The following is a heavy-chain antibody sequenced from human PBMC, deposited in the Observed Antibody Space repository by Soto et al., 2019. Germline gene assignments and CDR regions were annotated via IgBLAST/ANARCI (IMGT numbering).Heavy chain of an antibody. CDR2: ISYGGGDK. V-gene: IGHV3-30-3*01. CDR3: ARDRLFDSNTYYYNYGTDV. Sequence: GGSLRLSCAASGFTFNSYAMHWVRQAPGKGLEWVAVISYGGGDKYYADSVKGRFTISRDNSKNTLYLQMNSLRADDTAVYYCARDRLFDSNTYYYNYGTDVWGQGTTVTVYS. CDR1: GFTFNSYA. J-gene: IGHJ6*02. D-gene: IGHD3-22*01.